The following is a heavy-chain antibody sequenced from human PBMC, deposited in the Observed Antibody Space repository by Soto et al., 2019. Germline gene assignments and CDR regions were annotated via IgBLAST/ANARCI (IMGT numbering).Heavy chain of an antibody. CDR1: GFTFSSYA. CDR2: ISGSGGST. CDR3: AKDSYYDSSGYYFLARASDAFDI. D-gene: IGHD3-22*01. Sequence: GGSLRLSCAASGFTFSSYAMSWVRQAPGKGLEWVSAISGSGGSTYYADSVKGRFTISRDNSKNTLYLQMNSLRAEDTAVYYCAKDSYYDSSGYYFLARASDAFDIWGQGTMVTVSS. V-gene: IGHV3-23*01. J-gene: IGHJ3*02.